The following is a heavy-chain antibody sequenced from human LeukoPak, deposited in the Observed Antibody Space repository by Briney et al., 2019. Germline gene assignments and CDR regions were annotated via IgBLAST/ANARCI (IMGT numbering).Heavy chain of an antibody. CDR2: IYYSGST. D-gene: IGHD6-13*01. Sequence: SETLSLTCTVSGGSISSYYWSWIRQPPGKGLEWIGYIYYSGSTNYNPSLKSRVTISVDTSKNQFSLKLSSVTAADTAVYYCARGRNGYSSSWYRYYYYYYGMDVWGQGTTVTVSS. J-gene: IGHJ6*02. V-gene: IGHV4-59*01. CDR1: GGSISSYY. CDR3: ARGRNGYSSSWYRYYYYYYGMDV.